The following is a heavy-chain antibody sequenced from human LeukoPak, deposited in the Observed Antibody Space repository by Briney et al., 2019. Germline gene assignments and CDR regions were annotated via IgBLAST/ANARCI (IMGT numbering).Heavy chain of an antibody. CDR1: GGSFSGYY. V-gene: IGHV4-4*07. J-gene: IGHJ4*02. CDR2: IYTSGST. Sequence: SETLSLTCAVYGGSFSGYYWSWIRQPAGKGLEWIGRIYTSGSTNYNPSLKSRVTISVDTSKNQFSLKLSSVTAADTAVYYCAKDLPWAPGCSSTSCYRGPFDYWGQGTLVTVSS. CDR3: AKDLPWAPGCSSTSCYRGPFDY. D-gene: IGHD2-2*01.